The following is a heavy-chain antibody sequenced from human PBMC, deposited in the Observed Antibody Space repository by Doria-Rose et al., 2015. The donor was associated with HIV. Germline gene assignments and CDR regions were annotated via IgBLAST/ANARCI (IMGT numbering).Heavy chain of an antibody. D-gene: IGHD6-13*01. CDR1: GVSLSSPGMG. Sequence: QITLKESGPVLVKPTETLTLTCTVSGVSLSSPGMGVSWIRQPPGKALEWLSNIFSDDERSYKTSTQSRLTISRGTSKSQVVLTMTDMDPVDTATYYCARIKSSRWYHKYYFDFWGQGTLVIVSA. CDR2: IFSDDER. CDR3: ARIKSSRWYHKYYFDF. J-gene: IGHJ4*02. V-gene: IGHV2-26*01.